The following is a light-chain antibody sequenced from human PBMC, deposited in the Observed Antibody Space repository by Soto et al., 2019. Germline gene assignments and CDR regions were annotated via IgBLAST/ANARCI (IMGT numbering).Light chain of an antibody. CDR2: EVS. Sequence: QSVLTQPPSAAGSPGQSVTISCTGTSNDVGNYNYVSWYQQHPGKAPQLMIYEVSKRPSGVPDRFSGSKSGNTASLTVSGLQAEDEADYYCSSYAGTNTPDVCGTGTKLTVL. CDR3: SSYAGTNTPDV. CDR1: SNDVGNYNY. J-gene: IGLJ1*01. V-gene: IGLV2-8*01.